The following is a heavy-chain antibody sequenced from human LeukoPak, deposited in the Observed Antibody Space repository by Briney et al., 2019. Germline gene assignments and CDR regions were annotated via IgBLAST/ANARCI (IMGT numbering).Heavy chain of an antibody. CDR2: INHSGST. Sequence: PSETLSLTCAVYGGSFSGYYWSWSRQPPGKGLEWIGEINHSGSTNYNPSLKSRVTISVDTSKNQFSLKLSSVTAADTAVYYCARALGYCSGSSCYGPDYWGQGTLVTVSS. CDR1: GGSFSGYY. CDR3: ARALGYCSGSSCYGPDY. V-gene: IGHV4-34*01. J-gene: IGHJ4*02. D-gene: IGHD2-15*01.